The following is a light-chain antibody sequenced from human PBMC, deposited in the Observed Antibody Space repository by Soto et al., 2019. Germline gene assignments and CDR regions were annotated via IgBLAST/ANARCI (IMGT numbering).Light chain of an antibody. CDR2: EVS. V-gene: IGLV2-14*01. CDR1: SSDVGGYNY. CDR3: SSYTSSSTNVV. J-gene: IGLJ2*01. Sequence: QSALTQPASVSGSPGQSITTSCTGTSSDVGGYNYVSWYQQHPGKAPKLMIYEVSNRPSGVSNRFSGSKSGNTASLTISGLQAEDEADYYCSSYTSSSTNVVFGGGTQLTVL.